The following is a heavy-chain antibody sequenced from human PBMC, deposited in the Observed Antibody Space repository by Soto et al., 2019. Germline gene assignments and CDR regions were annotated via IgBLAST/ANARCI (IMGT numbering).Heavy chain of an antibody. CDR3: ARDFGHGYYLDY. CDR1: GFSFSNYN. CDR2: ITDSSDTV. Sequence: GGSLRLSCVACGFSFSNYNMNWVRQAPGEGLEWVSYITDSSDTVHYADSVRGRFTISRDNAESSLYLQMNSLRDEDTAVYFCARDFGHGYYLDYWGRGTLVTVSS. D-gene: IGHD3-3*01. V-gene: IGHV3-48*02. J-gene: IGHJ4*02.